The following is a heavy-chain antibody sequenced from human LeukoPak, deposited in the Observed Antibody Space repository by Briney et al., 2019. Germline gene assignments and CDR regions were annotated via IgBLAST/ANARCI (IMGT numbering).Heavy chain of an antibody. V-gene: IGHV4-59*08. D-gene: IGHD3-22*01. J-gene: IGHJ4*02. CDR3: ARHSRYYYDSSGLDY. CDR2: IYYSGST. CDR1: GGSISSYY. Sequence: PSETLSLTCTVSGGSISSYYWSWIRQPPGKGLEWIGYIYYSGSTNYNPSLKSRVTISVDTSKNQFSLKLSSVTAADTAVYYCARHSRYYYDSSGLDYWGQGTLVTVSS.